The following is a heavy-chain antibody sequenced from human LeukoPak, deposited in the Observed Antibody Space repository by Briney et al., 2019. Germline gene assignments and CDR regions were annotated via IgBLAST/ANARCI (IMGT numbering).Heavy chain of an antibody. V-gene: IGHV3-48*04. Sequence: GGSLRLSCAASGFTFSSYSMNWVRQAPGKGLEWVSYISSSSSTIYYADSVKGRFTISRDNAKNSLYLQMNSLRAEDTAVYYCAVYDFWSGYYTDYWGQGTLVTVSS. D-gene: IGHD3-3*01. CDR1: GFTFSSYS. J-gene: IGHJ4*02. CDR2: ISSSSSTI. CDR3: AVYDFWSGYYTDY.